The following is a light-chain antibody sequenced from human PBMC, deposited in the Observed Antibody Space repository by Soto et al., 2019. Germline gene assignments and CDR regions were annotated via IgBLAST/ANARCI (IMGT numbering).Light chain of an antibody. CDR3: SSYTSSTPLV. J-gene: IGLJ1*01. CDR1: SSDVGGYNS. V-gene: IGLV2-14*03. Sequence: QSVLTQPASVSGSPGQSITISCTGTSSDVGGYNSVSWYQQHPGKAPKAMIYDVSNRPSGVSNRFSGSKSGNTASLTISGLQAEDEADYYCSSYTSSTPLVFGTGTKVTVL. CDR2: DVS.